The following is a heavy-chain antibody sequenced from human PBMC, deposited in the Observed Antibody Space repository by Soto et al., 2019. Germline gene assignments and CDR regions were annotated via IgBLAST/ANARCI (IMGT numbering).Heavy chain of an antibody. D-gene: IGHD3-22*01. J-gene: IGHJ5*02. CDR1: GFTFTSSA. Sequence: SVKVSCKASGFTFTSSAVQWVRQARGQRLEWIGWIVVGSGNTNYAQKFQERVTITRDMSTSTAYMELSSLRSEDTAVYYCAADLGVYYYDSSGYYPNWFDPWGQGTLVTVSS. CDR2: IVVGSGNT. CDR3: AADLGVYYYDSSGYYPNWFDP. V-gene: IGHV1-58*01.